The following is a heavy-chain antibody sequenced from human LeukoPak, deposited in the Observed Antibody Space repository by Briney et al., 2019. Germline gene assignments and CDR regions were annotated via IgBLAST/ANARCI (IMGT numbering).Heavy chain of an antibody. J-gene: IGHJ4*02. D-gene: IGHD3-10*01. CDR3: ARAILWFGEFHFDY. Sequence: SEALSLTCTVSGGSISSYYWSWIRQPPGKGLEWIGYIYYSGSTNYNPSLKSRVTISVDTSKNQFSLKLSSVTAADTAVYYCARAILWFGEFHFDYWGQGTLVTVSS. CDR2: IYYSGST. V-gene: IGHV4-59*01. CDR1: GGSISSYY.